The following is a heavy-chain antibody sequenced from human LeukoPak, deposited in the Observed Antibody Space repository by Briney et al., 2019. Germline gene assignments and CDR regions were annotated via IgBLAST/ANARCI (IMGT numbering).Heavy chain of an antibody. J-gene: IGHJ4*02. V-gene: IGHV4-39*01. CDR1: GGSISSNTYY. CDR3: ARHRSKWLQSSFDY. CDR2: IYYSGST. Sequence: SETLSLTCTVSGGSISSNTYYWGWIRQPPGKGLEWIGSIYYSGSTYYNPSLKSRVTISVDTSKNQFSLKLNSVTAADTAVYYCARHRSKWLQSSFDYWGQGTLVTVSS. D-gene: IGHD5-24*01.